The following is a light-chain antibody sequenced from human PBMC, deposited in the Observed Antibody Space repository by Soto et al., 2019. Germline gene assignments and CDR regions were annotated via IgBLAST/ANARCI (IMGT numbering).Light chain of an antibody. CDR1: QDMSNY. J-gene: IGKJ3*01. Sequence: DIQMTQSPSSLSASVGDRVTITCQASQDMSNYLNWYQQKPGKAPKLLIYDASNLETGVPSRFSGSGSGTDFTLTISSLQPEDIATYYCQQYDNLPLTFGPGTKVDIK. CDR2: DAS. V-gene: IGKV1-33*01. CDR3: QQYDNLPLT.